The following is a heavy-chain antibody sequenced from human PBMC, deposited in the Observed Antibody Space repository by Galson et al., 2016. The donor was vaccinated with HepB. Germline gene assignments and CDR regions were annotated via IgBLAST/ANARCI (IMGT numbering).Heavy chain of an antibody. CDR3: ARANYYYDSSGYYSEIYYFDY. V-gene: IGHV1-69*13. J-gene: IGHJ4*02. CDR1: GGIFSSFV. CDR2: IIPIFATA. D-gene: IGHD3-22*01. Sequence: SVKVSCKASGGIFSSFVISWVRQAPGQGLEWMGGIIPIFATANYAQKFQGRVTITADESTSTAYMELSSLRSEDTAVYYCARANYYYDSSGYYSEIYYFDYWGQGTLVTVSS.